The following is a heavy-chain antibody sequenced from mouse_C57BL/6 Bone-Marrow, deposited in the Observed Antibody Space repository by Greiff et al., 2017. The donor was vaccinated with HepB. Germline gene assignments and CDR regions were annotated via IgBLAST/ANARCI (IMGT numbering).Heavy chain of an antibody. CDR1: GYTFTSYW. CDR2: IYPGNSDT. Sequence: VQLQQSGTVLARPGASVKMSCKTSGYTFTSYWMHWVKQRPGQGLEWIGAIYPGNSDTSYNQKFKGKATITADTSSNTAYLQLSSLTSEDTAVYYCTTYYYGFDYWGQGTTLTVSS. V-gene: IGHV1-5*01. CDR3: TTYYYGFDY. D-gene: IGHD1-1*01. J-gene: IGHJ2*01.